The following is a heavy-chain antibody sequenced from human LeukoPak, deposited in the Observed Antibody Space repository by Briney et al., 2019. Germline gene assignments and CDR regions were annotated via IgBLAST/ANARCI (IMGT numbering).Heavy chain of an antibody. Sequence: SVKVSCEASGGTFSSYAIGWVRQAPGQGLEWMGGIIPIFGTANYAQKFQGRVTITTDESTSTAYMELSSLRSEDTAVYYCARDQGYSYGQGASGWFDPWGQGTLVTVSS. J-gene: IGHJ5*02. V-gene: IGHV1-69*05. CDR3: ARDQGYSYGQGASGWFDP. CDR2: IIPIFGTA. D-gene: IGHD5-18*01. CDR1: GGTFSSYA.